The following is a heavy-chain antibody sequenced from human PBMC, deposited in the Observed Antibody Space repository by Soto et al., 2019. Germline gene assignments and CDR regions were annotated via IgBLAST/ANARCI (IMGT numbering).Heavy chain of an antibody. CDR3: AKDSVAVVGRGGCDY. CDR1: GFTFSSYG. Sequence: QVQLVESGGGVVQPGRPLRLSCAASGFTFSSYGMHWVRQAPGKGLEWVAVISHDGSNEFYADSVKGRFTISRDNSKNTLYLQMNSLRAEDTAVYYCAKDSVAVVGRGGCDYWGQGTLVTVSS. V-gene: IGHV3-30*18. J-gene: IGHJ4*02. D-gene: IGHD6-19*01. CDR2: ISHDGSNE.